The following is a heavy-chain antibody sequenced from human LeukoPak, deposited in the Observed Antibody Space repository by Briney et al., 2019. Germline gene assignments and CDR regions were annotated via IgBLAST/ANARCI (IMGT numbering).Heavy chain of an antibody. J-gene: IGHJ4*02. CDR1: GYSISSGYY. Sequence: PSETLSLTCTVSGYSISSGYYWGWIRQPPGKGLEWIGSIYYSGSTYYNPSLKSRVTISVDTSKNQFSLKLSSVTAADTAVYYCARSGIRYSSSSGLNYFDYWGQGTLVTVSS. D-gene: IGHD6-6*01. V-gene: IGHV4-38-2*02. CDR2: IYYSGST. CDR3: ARSGIRYSSSSGLNYFDY.